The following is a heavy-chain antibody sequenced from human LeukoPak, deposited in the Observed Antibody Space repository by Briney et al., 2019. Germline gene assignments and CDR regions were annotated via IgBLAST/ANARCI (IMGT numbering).Heavy chain of an antibody. CDR1: GFTFSSYG. D-gene: IGHD3-10*01. CDR3: AKRRYGDYYYGMDV. J-gene: IGHJ6*02. Sequence: GGSLRLSCAASGFTFSSYGMHWVRQAPGKGLEWVSAISGSGGSTYYADSVKGRFTISRDNSKNTLYLQMNSLRAEDTAVYYCAKRRYGDYYYGMDVWGQGTTVTVSS. CDR2: ISGSGGST. V-gene: IGHV3-23*01.